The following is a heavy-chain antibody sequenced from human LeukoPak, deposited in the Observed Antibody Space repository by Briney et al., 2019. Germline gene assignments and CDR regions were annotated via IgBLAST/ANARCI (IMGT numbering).Heavy chain of an antibody. Sequence: ASVKVSCKVSGYTLTELSMHWVRQAPGQGLEWMGWISPNSGGTNYAQKFQGRVTMTRDTSISTAYMELSRLRSDDTAVYYCARVYIPRYCSSTSCFLFDYWGQGTLVTVSS. J-gene: IGHJ4*02. CDR2: ISPNSGGT. CDR3: ARVYIPRYCSSTSCFLFDY. D-gene: IGHD2-2*01. V-gene: IGHV1-2*02. CDR1: GYTLTELS.